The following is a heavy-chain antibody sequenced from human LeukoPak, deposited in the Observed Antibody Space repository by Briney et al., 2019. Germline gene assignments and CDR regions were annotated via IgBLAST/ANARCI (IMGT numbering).Heavy chain of an antibody. CDR2: INYSGST. D-gene: IGHD3-22*01. Sequence: SETLSLTCTVSGGSISSYYWSWIRQPPGKGLEWIGYINYSGSTNYNPSLKSRVTISVDTSKNQFSLKLSSVTAADTAVYYCAGGYYGGNYWGQGTLVTVSS. V-gene: IGHV4-59*08. CDR3: AGGYYGGNY. J-gene: IGHJ4*02. CDR1: GGSISSYY.